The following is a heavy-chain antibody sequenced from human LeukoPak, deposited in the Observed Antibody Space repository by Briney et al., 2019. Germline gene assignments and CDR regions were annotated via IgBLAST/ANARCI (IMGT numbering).Heavy chain of an antibody. CDR3: ARELSCSGGSCYSYFDY. CDR2: IYSGGST. CDR1: GFTVSSNY. V-gene: IGHV3-53*01. D-gene: IGHD2-15*01. Sequence: QPGGSLRLSCAASGFTVSSNYMSWVRQAPGKGLEWVSVIYSGGSTYYADSVKGRFTISRDNSKNTLYLQMNSLRAEDTAVYYCARELSCSGGSCYSYFDYWGQGTLVTVSS. J-gene: IGHJ4*02.